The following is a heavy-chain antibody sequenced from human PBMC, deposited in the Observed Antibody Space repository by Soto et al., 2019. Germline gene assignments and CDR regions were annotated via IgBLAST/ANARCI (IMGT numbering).Heavy chain of an antibody. CDR1: GFTVSSNY. Sequence: GVLRLSCAASGFTVSSNYMSWVRQAPGKGLEWVSVIYSGGSTYYADSVKGRFTISRDNSKNTLYLQMNSLRAEDTAVYYCASGSNYCWFDPWGQGTLVTVSS. J-gene: IGHJ5*02. CDR2: IYSGGST. D-gene: IGHD4-4*01. V-gene: IGHV3-66*01. CDR3: ASGSNYCWFDP.